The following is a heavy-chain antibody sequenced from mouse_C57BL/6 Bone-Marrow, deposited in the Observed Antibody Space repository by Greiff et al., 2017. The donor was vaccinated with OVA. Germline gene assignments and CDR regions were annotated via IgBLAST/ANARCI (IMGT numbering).Heavy chain of an antibody. CDR1: GFTFSSYA. D-gene: IGHD1-1*01. CDR2: ISDGGSYT. V-gene: IGHV5-4*01. J-gene: IGHJ3*01. CDR3: ARDSTEWFAY. Sequence: EVQVVESGGGLVKPGGSLKLSCAASGFTFSSYAMSWVRQTPEKRLEWVATISDGGSYTYYPDNVKGRFTISRDNAKNNRYLQMSHLKSEDTAMYYCARDSTEWFAYWGQGTLVTVSA.